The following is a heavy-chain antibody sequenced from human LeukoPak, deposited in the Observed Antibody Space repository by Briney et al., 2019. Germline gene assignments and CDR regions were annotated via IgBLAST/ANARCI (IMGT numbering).Heavy chain of an antibody. Sequence: ASVKVSCKASGYTFTSYYMHWVRQAPGQGLEWMGIINPSGGSTSYAQKLQGRVTMTRDTSTSTVYMELSSLRSEDTAVYYCARGGYYDSSGYYYVYWFDPWGQGTLVTVSS. V-gene: IGHV1-46*01. CDR2: INPSGGST. J-gene: IGHJ5*02. CDR3: ARGGYYDSSGYYYVYWFDP. D-gene: IGHD3-22*01. CDR1: GYTFTSYY.